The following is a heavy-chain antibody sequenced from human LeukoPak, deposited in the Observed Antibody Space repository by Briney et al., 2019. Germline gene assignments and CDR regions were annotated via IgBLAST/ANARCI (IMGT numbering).Heavy chain of an antibody. Sequence: GGSLRLSCAASGFNFGDYAMSWVRQAPGKGLVWVSRIHSDGTSTSHADSVKGRFTISRDNAKNTLYLQMNSLRAEDTAVYYCARGNYYAMDVWGQGTTVTVSS. J-gene: IGHJ6*02. CDR2: IHSDGTST. CDR1: GFNFGDYA. CDR3: ARGNYYAMDV. V-gene: IGHV3-74*01.